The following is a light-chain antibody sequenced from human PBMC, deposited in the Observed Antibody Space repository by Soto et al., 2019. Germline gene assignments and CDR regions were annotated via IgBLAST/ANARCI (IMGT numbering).Light chain of an antibody. CDR1: QSISDT. Sequence: EIVMTQSPATLSVSPGGRATLSCRASQSISDTLAWYQQKPGQAPRLLIYSAYTRATGFPARFSCSGSGTDFTLTISSLQSEDFAVYYCQQYNNWPWTFGQGNKVEIK. J-gene: IGKJ1*01. CDR2: SAY. CDR3: QQYNNWPWT. V-gene: IGKV3-15*01.